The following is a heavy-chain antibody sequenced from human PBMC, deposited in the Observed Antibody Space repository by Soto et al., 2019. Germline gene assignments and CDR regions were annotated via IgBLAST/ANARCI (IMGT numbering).Heavy chain of an antibody. Sequence: FLRLSCAASGFTFSSYSMNWVRQAPGKGLEWVSSISSSSSYIYYADSVKGRFTISRDNAKNSLYLQMNSLRAEDTAVYYCARDGGYCSSTSCSKALEYWGQGTLVTVSS. CDR3: ARDGGYCSSTSCSKALEY. CDR1: GFTFSSYS. V-gene: IGHV3-21*01. CDR2: ISSSSSYI. J-gene: IGHJ4*02. D-gene: IGHD2-2*01.